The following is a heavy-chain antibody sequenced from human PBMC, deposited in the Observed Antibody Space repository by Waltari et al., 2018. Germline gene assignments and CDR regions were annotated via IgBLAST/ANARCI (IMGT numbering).Heavy chain of an antibody. CDR2: IKQDGSEK. CDR3: ARGRLTGLALRAEYFDY. CDR1: GFTFSSYW. D-gene: IGHD3-16*01. Sequence: EVQLVESGGGLVQPGGSLRLSCAASGFTFSSYWMSWVRPAPGKGLEWVANIKQDGSEKYYVDSVKGRFTISRDNAKNSLYLQMNSLRAEDTAVYYCARGRLTGLALRAEYFDYWGQGTLVTVSS. V-gene: IGHV3-7*01. J-gene: IGHJ4*02.